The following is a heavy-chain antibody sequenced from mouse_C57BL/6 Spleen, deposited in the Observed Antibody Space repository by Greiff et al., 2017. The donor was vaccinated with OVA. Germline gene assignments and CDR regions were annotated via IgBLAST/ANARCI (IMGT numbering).Heavy chain of an antibody. CDR1: GYTFTDYE. J-gene: IGHJ2*01. CDR3: TKKVNSHFDY. V-gene: IGHV1-15*01. D-gene: IGHD1-3*01. CDR2: IDPETGGT. Sequence: QVQLKQSGAELVRPGASVTLSCKASGYTFTDYEMHWVKQTPVHGLEWIGAIDPETGGTAYNQKFKGKAILTADKSSSTAYMELRSLTSEDSAVYYCTKKVNSHFDYWGQGTTLTVSS.